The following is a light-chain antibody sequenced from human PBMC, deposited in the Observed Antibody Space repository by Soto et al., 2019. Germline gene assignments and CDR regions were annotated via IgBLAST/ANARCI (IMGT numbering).Light chain of an antibody. CDR1: QSVRTNY. V-gene: IGKV3-20*01. CDR3: QQYGSSPT. J-gene: IGKJ1*01. CDR2: GAS. Sequence: ENVLTQSPGTLSLSPGERATLSCRASQSVRTNYLAWYQQKPAQAPRLLIYGASSRATGIPDRFSGSGSGTDFTLTISRLEPEDFVVYYCQQYGSSPTFGQGTKVDIK.